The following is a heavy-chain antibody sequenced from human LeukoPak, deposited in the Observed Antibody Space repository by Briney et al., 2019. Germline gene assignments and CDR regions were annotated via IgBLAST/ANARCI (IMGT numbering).Heavy chain of an antibody. D-gene: IGHD5-18*01. CDR3: AREKGNSYGYDY. CDR2: IYYSGST. V-gene: IGHV4-59*01. Sequence: SETLSLTCTVSGGSISSYYWSWIRQPPGKGLEWIGYIYYSGSTNYNPTLKSRVTISVDTSKNQFSLKLSSVTAADTAVYYCAREKGNSYGYDYWGQGTLVTVSS. CDR1: GGSISSYY. J-gene: IGHJ4*02.